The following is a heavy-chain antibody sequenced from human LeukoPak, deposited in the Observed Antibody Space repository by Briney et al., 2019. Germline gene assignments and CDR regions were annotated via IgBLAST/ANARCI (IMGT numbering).Heavy chain of an antibody. V-gene: IGHV3-21*01. CDR3: ARDGRPYSGSRTFKDAFDI. D-gene: IGHD1-26*01. Sequence: GGSLRLSCAASGFTFSSYSMNWVRQAPGKGLEWVSSISSSDTYIYHADSVKGRFTISRDNAKNSLYLQMNSLRAEDTAVYYCARDGRPYSGSRTFKDAFDIWGQGTMVTVSS. CDR2: ISSSDTYI. CDR1: GFTFSSYS. J-gene: IGHJ3*02.